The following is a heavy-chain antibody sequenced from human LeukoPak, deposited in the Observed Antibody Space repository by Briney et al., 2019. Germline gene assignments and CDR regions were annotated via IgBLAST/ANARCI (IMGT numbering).Heavy chain of an antibody. Sequence: GGSLRLSCAASGFTVSSNYMSWVRQAPGKGLQWVSVIYSGGSTYYADSVKGRFTISRDNSKNTLYPQMNSLRAEDTAVYYCARGHYDFWSGDNWFDPWGQGTLVTVSS. CDR3: ARGHYDFWSGDNWFDP. J-gene: IGHJ5*02. CDR2: IYSGGST. D-gene: IGHD3-3*01. CDR1: GFTVSSNY. V-gene: IGHV3-53*01.